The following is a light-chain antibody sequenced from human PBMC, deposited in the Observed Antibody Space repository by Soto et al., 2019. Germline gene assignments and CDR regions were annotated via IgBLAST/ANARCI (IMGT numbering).Light chain of an antibody. J-gene: IGKJ2*01. Sequence: DIPMTQSPSTLSASVGDRVTITCRASQSIRSWLAWYQQKPGKAPKLLIYKASSLESGVPSRFSGSGSGTEFTLTISSLQPDDFAAYYCQEYDSYSRTFGQGTKLEIK. CDR2: KAS. CDR1: QSIRSW. CDR3: QEYDSYSRT. V-gene: IGKV1-5*03.